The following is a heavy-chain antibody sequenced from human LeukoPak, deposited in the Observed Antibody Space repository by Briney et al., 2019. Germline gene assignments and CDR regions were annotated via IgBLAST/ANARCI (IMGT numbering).Heavy chain of an antibody. CDR3: AKVEHPYSSGWYIGEYYYYGMDV. D-gene: IGHD6-19*01. CDR1: GFIFTNYF. CDR2: ISGSGGST. J-gene: IGHJ6*02. Sequence: PGGSLRLSCAASGFIFTNYFMSWVRQAPGKGLEWVSAISGSGGSTYYADSVKGRFTISRDNSKNTLYLQMNSLRAEDTAVYYCAKVEHPYSSGWYIGEYYYYGMDVWGQGTTVTVSS. V-gene: IGHV3-23*01.